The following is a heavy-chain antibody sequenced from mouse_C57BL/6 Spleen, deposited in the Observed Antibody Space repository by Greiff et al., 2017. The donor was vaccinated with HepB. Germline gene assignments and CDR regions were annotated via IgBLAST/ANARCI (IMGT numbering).Heavy chain of an antibody. CDR2: IRSKSNNYAT. CDR3: VRQGGPFIDTAFDY. V-gene: IGHV10-1*01. Sequence: EVKLMESGGGLVQPKGSLKLSCAASGFSFNTYAMNWVRQAPGKGLEWVARIRSKSNNYATYYTDSVKDRFTISRDDSESMLYLQMNNLKTEDTAMYYCVRQGGPFIDTAFDYWGQGTTLTVSS. CDR1: GFSFNTYA. J-gene: IGHJ2*01. D-gene: IGHD1-1*01.